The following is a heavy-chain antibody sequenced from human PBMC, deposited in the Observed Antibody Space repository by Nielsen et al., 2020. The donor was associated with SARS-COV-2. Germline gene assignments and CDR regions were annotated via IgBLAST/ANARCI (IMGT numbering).Heavy chain of an antibody. D-gene: IGHD6-6*01. Sequence: ASVKVSCKAFDYNFLSYGISWVRQAPGKGLEWMGIVNPVDGSTNYEQKFQGRVTMTRDTSTSTAYMDLSSLRSEDTAVYYCARGGFSRTSNIDFWGQGTLVSVSS. J-gene: IGHJ4*02. CDR1: DYNFLSYG. V-gene: IGHV1-18*01. CDR2: VNPVDGST. CDR3: ARGGFSRTSNIDF.